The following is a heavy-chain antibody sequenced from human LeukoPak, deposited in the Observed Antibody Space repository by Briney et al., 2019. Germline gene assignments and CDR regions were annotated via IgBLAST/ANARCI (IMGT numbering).Heavy chain of an antibody. D-gene: IGHD3-22*01. CDR3: ARRLMYYYDTSGYDVAFDI. CDR1: GYPFTSYW. V-gene: IGHV5-51*01. Sequence: GGSLEISCKGFGYPFTSYWIGWVRQMPGKGLEWMGIIYPDDSDITYSPSCQGQGTISADKSISTAYLQWNSLKASDTAMYYCARRLMYYYDTSGYDVAFDIWGQGTMVTVSS. CDR2: IYPDDSDI. J-gene: IGHJ3*02.